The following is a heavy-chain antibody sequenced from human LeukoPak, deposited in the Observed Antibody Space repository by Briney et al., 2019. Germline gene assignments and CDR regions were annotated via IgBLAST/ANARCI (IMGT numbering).Heavy chain of an antibody. CDR1: GFLFSTLN. Sequence: NPGGSLRLSCSASGFLFSTLNMNWARQAPGKGLEWVSSISSSSSYIEYADSVKGRFTISRDNAKNSLYLQMNSLRAEDTAVYYCATAVATGRGDYWGQGTLVTVSS. CDR3: ATAVATGRGDY. CDR2: ISSSSSYI. V-gene: IGHV3-21*01. J-gene: IGHJ4*02. D-gene: IGHD2-15*01.